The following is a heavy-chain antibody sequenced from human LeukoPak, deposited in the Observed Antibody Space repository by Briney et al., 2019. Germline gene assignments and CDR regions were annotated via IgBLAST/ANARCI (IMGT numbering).Heavy chain of an antibody. CDR2: ISAYNGNT. CDR1: GYTFTGYY. Sequence: GASVKVSCKASGYTFTGYYMHWVRQAPGQGLEWMGWISAYNGNTNYAQKLQGRVTMTTDTSTSTAYMELRSLRSDDTAVYYCARDYVDTSFDYWGQGTLVTVSS. J-gene: IGHJ4*02. CDR3: ARDYVDTSFDY. V-gene: IGHV1-18*04. D-gene: IGHD5-18*01.